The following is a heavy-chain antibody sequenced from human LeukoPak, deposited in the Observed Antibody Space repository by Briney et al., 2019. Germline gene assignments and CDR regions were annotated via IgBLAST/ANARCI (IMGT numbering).Heavy chain of an antibody. CDR1: GGTFSSYA. CDR2: IIPIFGTA. D-gene: IGHD4-11*01. CDR3: ARAKTTVTSYMDV. J-gene: IGHJ6*03. Sequence: SVKVSCKASGGTFSSYAISWARQAPGQGLEWVGGIIPIFGTANYAQKFQGRVTITADESTSTAYMELSSLRSEDTAEYYCARAKTTVTSYMDVWGKGTTVTVSS. V-gene: IGHV1-69*13.